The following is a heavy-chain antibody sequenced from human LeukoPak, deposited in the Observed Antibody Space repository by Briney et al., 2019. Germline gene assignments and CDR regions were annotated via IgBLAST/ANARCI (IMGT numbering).Heavy chain of an antibody. CDR2: ILSDGVTK. Sequence: PGRSLRLSCAASGFTFRSYGMHWVRQAPGRGPERVAVILSDGVTKYYADSVKGRFTISRDNSKNTVYLQMNSLRAEDTAVYYCAVTPGYCTGENYYCPLAYWGQGTLVTVSS. V-gene: IGHV3-30*03. CDR3: AVTPGYCTGENYYCPLAY. J-gene: IGHJ4*02. CDR1: GFTFRSYG. D-gene: IGHD2-8*02.